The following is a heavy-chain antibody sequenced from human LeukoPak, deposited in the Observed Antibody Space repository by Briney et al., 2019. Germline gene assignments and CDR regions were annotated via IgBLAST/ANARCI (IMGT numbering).Heavy chain of an antibody. D-gene: IGHD5-18*01. CDR3: ASLPRNTAMAPDYFDY. J-gene: IGHJ4*02. Sequence: SETQSLTCTVSGGSISSYYWSWIRQPPGKGLEWIGYIYYSGSTNYNPSLKSRVTISVDTSKNQFSLKLSSVTAADTAVYYCASLPRNTAMAPDYFDYWGQGTLVTVSS. CDR2: IYYSGST. V-gene: IGHV4-59*01. CDR1: GGSISSYY.